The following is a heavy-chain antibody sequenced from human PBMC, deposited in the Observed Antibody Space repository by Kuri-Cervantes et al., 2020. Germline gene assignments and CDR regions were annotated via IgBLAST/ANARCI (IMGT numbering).Heavy chain of an antibody. J-gene: IGHJ4*02. CDR3: AILIFGIAVAGTGDY. CDR1: GFTFTSHG. Sequence: ASVKVSCKASGFTFTSHGISWVRQAPGQGLEWMGWISAYNGDTNYAQKLQGRVTMTTDTSTSTAYMELRSLRSDDTAVYYCAILIFGIAVAGTGDYWGQGTLVTVSS. D-gene: IGHD6-19*01. V-gene: IGHV1-18*01. CDR2: ISAYNGDT.